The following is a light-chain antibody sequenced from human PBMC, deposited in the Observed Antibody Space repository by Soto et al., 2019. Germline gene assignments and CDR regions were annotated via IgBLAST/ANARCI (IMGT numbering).Light chain of an antibody. V-gene: IGKV3-20*01. Sequence: EIVLTQSPGTLSFSPGERATLSCRASHSLSNNIYLAWYQQKPGQAPRLLIYDASNRATGIPARFSGSGSGTDFTLTISSMQPDDFATYYCQHYNSYSEAFGQGTKVDIK. CDR1: HSLSNNIY. J-gene: IGKJ1*01. CDR2: DAS. CDR3: QHYNSYSEA.